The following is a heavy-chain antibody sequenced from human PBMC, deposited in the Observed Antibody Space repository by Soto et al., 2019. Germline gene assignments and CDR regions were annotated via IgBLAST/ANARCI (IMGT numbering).Heavy chain of an antibody. J-gene: IGHJ6*02. CDR3: AKSLQYSSSWYRAAYYYYYGMDV. CDR2: TSYDGSNK. CDR1: GFTFSSYG. Sequence: PGGSLRLSCAASGFTFSSYGMHWVRQAPGKGLEWVAVTSYDGSNKYYADSVKGRFTISRDNSKNTLYLQMNSLRAEDTAVYYCAKSLQYSSSWYRAAYYYYYGMDVWGQGTTVTVSS. D-gene: IGHD6-13*01. V-gene: IGHV3-30*18.